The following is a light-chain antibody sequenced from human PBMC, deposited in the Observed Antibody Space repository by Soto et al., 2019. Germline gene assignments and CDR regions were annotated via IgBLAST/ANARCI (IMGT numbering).Light chain of an antibody. J-gene: IGKJ2*01. CDR3: QQYIAFPYT. Sequence: DIQMTQSPSTLSASVGDRVTITCRASQSINSWLAWYQQKPGKAPKLLISKASSLETGVPSRFSGSGSGTEFTLPISSLQPDDFAIYYCQQYIAFPYTFGQGTRLEIK. V-gene: IGKV1-5*03. CDR1: QSINSW. CDR2: KAS.